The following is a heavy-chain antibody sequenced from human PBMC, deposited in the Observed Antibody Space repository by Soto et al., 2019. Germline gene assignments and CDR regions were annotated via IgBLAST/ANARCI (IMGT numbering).Heavy chain of an antibody. V-gene: IGHV5-10-1*01. CDR2: IDPSDSQT. J-gene: IGHJ5*01. Sequence: GESLKISCKGSGYSFAGYWITWVRQKPGKGLEWMGRIDPSDSQTYYSPSFRGHVTISVTKSITTVFLQWSSLRASDTAMYYCASQIYASDTGPNFQYCFDSWGQGTPVTVSS. CDR1: GYSFAGYW. CDR3: ASQIYASDTGPNFQYCFDS. D-gene: IGHD2-2*01.